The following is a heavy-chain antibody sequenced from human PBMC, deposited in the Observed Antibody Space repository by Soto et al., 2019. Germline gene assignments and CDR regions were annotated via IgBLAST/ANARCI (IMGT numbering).Heavy chain of an antibody. Sequence: PSETLSLTCTVSDGSIGSYYWSWIRQPPGKGLEWIGYIYYSGSTNYNPSLKSRVTISVDTSKNQFSLKLTSVTAADTAVYYCARQGLEWLVLLIGAFDIWGQGTMVTVSS. CDR2: IYYSGST. CDR1: DGSIGSYY. V-gene: IGHV4-59*08. D-gene: IGHD6-19*01. J-gene: IGHJ3*02. CDR3: ARQGLEWLVLLIGAFDI.